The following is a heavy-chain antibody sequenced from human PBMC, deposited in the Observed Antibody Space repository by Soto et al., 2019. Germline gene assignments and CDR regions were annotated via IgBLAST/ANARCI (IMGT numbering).Heavy chain of an antibody. J-gene: IGHJ6*02. CDR1: GFTFSSYG. V-gene: IGHV3-33*01. CDR2: IWYDGSNK. CDR3: ARGLLNYYYYGMDV. D-gene: IGHD2-21*01. Sequence: GGSLRLSCAASGFTFSSYGIHWVRQAPGKGLEWVAVIWYDGSNKYYAEYVKGRFTISRDNSKNTLYLQMNSLRAEDAAVYYCARGLLNYYYYGMDVWGQGTTVTVSS.